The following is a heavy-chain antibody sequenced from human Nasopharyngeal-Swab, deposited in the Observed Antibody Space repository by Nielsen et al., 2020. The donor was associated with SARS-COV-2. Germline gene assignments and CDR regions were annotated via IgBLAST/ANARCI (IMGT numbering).Heavy chain of an antibody. D-gene: IGHD6-13*01. V-gene: IGHV3-15*01. Sequence: GESLKISCAASGFPFSNAWISWVRQAPGKGLEWVGRIKSKTDCGTTDYAAPVKGRFTISRDDSKNTLYLQMNSLKTEDTAVYYCTTGAGSDGTSDYWGQGTLVTVSS. CDR3: TTGAGSDGTSDY. CDR1: GFPFSNAW. J-gene: IGHJ4*02. CDR2: IKSKTDCGTT.